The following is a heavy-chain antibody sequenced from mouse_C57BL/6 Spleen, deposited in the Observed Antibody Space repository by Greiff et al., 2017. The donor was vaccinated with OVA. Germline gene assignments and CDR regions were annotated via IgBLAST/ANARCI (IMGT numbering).Heavy chain of an antibody. CDR3: AHFDY. CDR2: IYPGSGST. CDR1: GYTFTSYW. Sequence: QVQLQQPGAELVKPGASVKMSCKASGYTFTSYWITWVKQRPGQGLEWIGDIYPGSGSTNYNEKFKGKATLTVDTSSRTAYMQLRSLTAEDSAVYDCAHFDYWGQGTTLTVSS. V-gene: IGHV1-55*01. J-gene: IGHJ2*01.